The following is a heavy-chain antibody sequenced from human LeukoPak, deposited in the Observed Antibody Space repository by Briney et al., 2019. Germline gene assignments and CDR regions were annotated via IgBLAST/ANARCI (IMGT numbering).Heavy chain of an antibody. J-gene: IGHJ4*02. Sequence: ASVKVSCTASGYTFTSYGISWVRQAPGQGLEWMGWISAYNGNTNYAQKLQGRVTMTTDTSTSTAYMELRSLRSDDTAVYYCARVAPRDYYDSSGYYYPDYWGQGTLVTVSS. CDR1: GYTFTSYG. V-gene: IGHV1-18*01. CDR2: ISAYNGNT. D-gene: IGHD3-22*01. CDR3: ARVAPRDYYDSSGYYYPDY.